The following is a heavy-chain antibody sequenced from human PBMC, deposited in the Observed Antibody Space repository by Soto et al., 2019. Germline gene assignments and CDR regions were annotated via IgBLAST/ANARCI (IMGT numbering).Heavy chain of an antibody. J-gene: IGHJ5*02. Sequence: SETLSLTCTVSGGSISSYYWSWIRQPPGKGLEWIGYIYYSGSTNYNPSLKSRVTISVDTSKNQFSLKLSSVTAADTAVYYCARKGDIVATSHYNWFDPWGQGTLVTVSS. CDR3: ARKGDIVATSHYNWFDP. V-gene: IGHV4-59*08. CDR2: IYYSGST. CDR1: GGSISSYY. D-gene: IGHD5-12*01.